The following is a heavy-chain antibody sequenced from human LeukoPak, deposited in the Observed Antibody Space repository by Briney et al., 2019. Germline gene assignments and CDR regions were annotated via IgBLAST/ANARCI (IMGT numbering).Heavy chain of an antibody. Sequence: GASVKVSCKASGYTFTSYAMHWVRQAPGQRLEWMGWINAGNGNTKYSQKFQGRVTITRDTSASTAYMELSSLRPEDTAVYYCARDRVKLLWFGELSGVGWFDPWGQGTLVTVSS. J-gene: IGHJ5*02. CDR2: INAGNGNT. CDR1: GYTFTSYA. CDR3: ARDRVKLLWFGELSGVGWFDP. V-gene: IGHV1-3*01. D-gene: IGHD3-10*01.